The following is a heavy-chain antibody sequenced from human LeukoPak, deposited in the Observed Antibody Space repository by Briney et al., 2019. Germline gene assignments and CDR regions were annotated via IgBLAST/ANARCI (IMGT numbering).Heavy chain of an antibody. V-gene: IGHV1-46*01. J-gene: IGHJ4*02. Sequence: ASVNVSCKASGYTFTSYYMHWVRQAPGQGLEWMGIINPSGGSTSYAQKFQGRVTMTRDTSTITVYMELSSLRSEDTAVYYCARSIFGVVISDYWGQGTLVTVSS. CDR3: ARSIFGVVISDY. CDR1: GYTFTSYY. D-gene: IGHD3-3*01. CDR2: INPSGGST.